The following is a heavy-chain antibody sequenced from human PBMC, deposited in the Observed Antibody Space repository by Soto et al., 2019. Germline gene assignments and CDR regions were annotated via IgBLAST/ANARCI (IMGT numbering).Heavy chain of an antibody. V-gene: IGHV1-8*01. CDR3: ARSPLFHDYGDSEGGHVFDY. Sequence: ASVKVSCKASGYTFTSYDINWVRQATGQGLEWMGWMNPNSGNTGYAQKFQGRVTMTRNTSISTAYMELSSLRSEDTAVYYCARSPLFHDYGDSEGGHVFDYWGQGTLVTLSS. CDR2: MNPNSGNT. CDR1: GYTFTSYD. J-gene: IGHJ4*02. D-gene: IGHD4-17*01.